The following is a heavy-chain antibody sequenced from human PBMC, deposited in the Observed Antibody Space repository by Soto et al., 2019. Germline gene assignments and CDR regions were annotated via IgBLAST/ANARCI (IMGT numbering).Heavy chain of an antibody. CDR2: IVVGSGNT. CDR3: AAGRIAAAGTRLNWFDP. J-gene: IGHJ5*02. Sequence: SVKVSCKASGFTFTSSAVQWVRQARGQRLEWIGWIVVGSGNTNYAQKFQERVTITRDMSTSTAYMELSSLRSEDTAVYYCAAGRIAAAGTRLNWFDPWGQGTLVTVSS. V-gene: IGHV1-58*01. CDR1: GFTFTSSA. D-gene: IGHD6-13*01.